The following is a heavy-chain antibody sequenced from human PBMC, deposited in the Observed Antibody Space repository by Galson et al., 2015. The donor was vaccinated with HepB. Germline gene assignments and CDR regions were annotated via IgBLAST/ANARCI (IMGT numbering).Heavy chain of an antibody. D-gene: IGHD2-15*01. Sequence: SLRLSCAASGFTFSSYGMHWVRQAPGKGLEWVAVISYDGSNKYYADSVKGRFTISRDNSKNTLYLQMNSLRAEDTAVYYCARDQDIVVVVAATLDVPFDYWGQGTLVTVSS. J-gene: IGHJ4*02. CDR2: ISYDGSNK. CDR1: GFTFSSYG. CDR3: ARDQDIVVVVAATLDVPFDY. V-gene: IGHV3-30*03.